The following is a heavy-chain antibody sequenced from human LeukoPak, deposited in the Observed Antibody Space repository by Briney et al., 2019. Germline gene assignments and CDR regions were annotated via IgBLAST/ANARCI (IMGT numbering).Heavy chain of an antibody. CDR3: AKADTAMVTADY. Sequence: PGGSLRLSCVASGFSFSSSWMHWVRQAPGKGLEWVSLISGDGGSTYYADSVKGRFTISRDNSKNSLYLQMNSLRTEDTALYYCAKADTAMVTADYWGQGTLVTVSS. V-gene: IGHV3-43*02. J-gene: IGHJ4*02. D-gene: IGHD5-18*01. CDR1: GFSFSSSW. CDR2: ISGDGGST.